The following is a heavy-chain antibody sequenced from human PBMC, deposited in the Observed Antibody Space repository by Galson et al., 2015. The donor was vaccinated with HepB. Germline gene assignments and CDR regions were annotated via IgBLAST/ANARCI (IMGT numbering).Heavy chain of an antibody. CDR2: ISSSSTYI. CDR1: GFTFSAYT. V-gene: IGHV3-21*01. CDR3: ARDGFRYYDSSDYQPFYFDD. D-gene: IGHD3-22*01. J-gene: IGHJ4*02. Sequence: SLRLSCAASGFTFSAYTMNWVRQAPGRGLEWVSSISSSSTYIYYSDSLKGRFTISRDNAKNSLSLQMNSLRAEDTAVYYCARDGFRYYDSSDYQPFYFDDWGQGTLVTVSS.